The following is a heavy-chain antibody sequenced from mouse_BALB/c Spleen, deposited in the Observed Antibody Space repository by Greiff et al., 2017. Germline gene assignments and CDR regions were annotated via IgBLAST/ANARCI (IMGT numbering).Heavy chain of an antibody. CDR3: ASPTVVATDWYFDV. J-gene: IGHJ1*01. V-gene: IGHV2-6-4*01. D-gene: IGHD1-1*01. Sequence: VKVVESGPGLVAPSQSLSITCTVSGFSLSRYSVHWVRQPPGKGLEWLGMIWGGGSTDYNSALKSRLSISKDNSKSQVFLKMNSLQTDDTAMYYCASPTVVATDWYFDVWGAGTTVTVSS. CDR1: GFSLSRYS. CDR2: IWGGGST.